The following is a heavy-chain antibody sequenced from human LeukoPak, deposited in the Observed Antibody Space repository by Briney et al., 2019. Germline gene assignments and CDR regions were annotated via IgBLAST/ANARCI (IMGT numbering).Heavy chain of an antibody. CDR2: IYSGGST. CDR3: ARDRMVRAKYYCGMDV. CDR1: GFTVSSNY. V-gene: IGHV3-53*01. Sequence: GGSLRLSCAASGFTVSSNYMSWVRQAPGKGLEWVSVIYSGGSTYYADSVKGRFTISRDNSKNTLYLQMNSLRAEDTAVYYCARDRMVRAKYYCGMDVWGQGTTVTVSS. J-gene: IGHJ6*02. D-gene: IGHD3-10*01.